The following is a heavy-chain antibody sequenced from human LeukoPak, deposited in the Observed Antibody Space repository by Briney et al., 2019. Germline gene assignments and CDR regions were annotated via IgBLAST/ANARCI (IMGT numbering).Heavy chain of an antibody. CDR2: MSGSGGMT. CDR1: GFTFSSFA. CDR3: AKDRGGSGWYYFDY. J-gene: IGHJ4*02. V-gene: IGHV3-23*01. Sequence: LPGGSLRLSCAASGFTFSSFAMSWVRQAPGQGLEWVSAMSGSGGMTYSADSVKGRFTISRDNSKNTLYLQMNSLRAEDTAVYYCAKDRGGSGWYYFDYWGRGTLVTVSS. D-gene: IGHD6-19*01.